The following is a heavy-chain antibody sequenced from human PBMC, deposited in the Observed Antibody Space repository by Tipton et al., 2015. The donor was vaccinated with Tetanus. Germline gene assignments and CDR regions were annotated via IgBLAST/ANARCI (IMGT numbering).Heavy chain of an antibody. D-gene: IGHD2-21*01. V-gene: IGHV3-30*04. CDR2: ISNDGSLK. J-gene: IGHJ4*02. CDR3: ARVAVFCVGDCLAS. CDR1: GFIFSASN. Sequence: SLRLSCAASGFIFSASNMHWVRQAPGKGLDAVALISNDGSLKFYADSVTGRFTISRDNSEDTLYLRMDSLRPEDTAVSYCARVAVFCVGDCLASWRLGAPSTFSS.